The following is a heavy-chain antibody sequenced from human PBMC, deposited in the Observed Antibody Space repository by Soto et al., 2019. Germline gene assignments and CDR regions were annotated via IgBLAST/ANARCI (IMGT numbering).Heavy chain of an antibody. CDR1: GFTSSSYA. V-gene: IGHV3-30-3*01. J-gene: IGHJ4*02. Sequence: QVQLVEYGGCVVQPGRSLRLSCAASGFTSSSYAMHWVRQAPGKGLEWVAVISYDGSNKYYAESVKGRFTISIDNSKNTLYLQMNSLRAEDTAVYYCARDWAPLRGDSTVTLFDYWGQGTLVTVSS. D-gene: IGHD2-21*02. CDR3: ARDWAPLRGDSTVTLFDY. CDR2: ISYDGSNK.